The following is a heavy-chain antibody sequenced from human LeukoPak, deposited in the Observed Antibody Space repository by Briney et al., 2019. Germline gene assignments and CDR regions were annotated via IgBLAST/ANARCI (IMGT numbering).Heavy chain of an antibody. Sequence: SETLSLTCTVSGGSISSSSYYWGWIRQPPGTGLEWIGSIYYSGSTYYNPSLKSRVTISVDTSKNQFSLKLSSVTAADTAVYYCARIYCGGDCRGYYYHYYMDVWGKGTTVTISS. D-gene: IGHD2-21*02. J-gene: IGHJ6*03. CDR2: IYYSGST. CDR1: GGSISSSSYY. V-gene: IGHV4-39*01. CDR3: ARIYCGGDCRGYYYHYYMDV.